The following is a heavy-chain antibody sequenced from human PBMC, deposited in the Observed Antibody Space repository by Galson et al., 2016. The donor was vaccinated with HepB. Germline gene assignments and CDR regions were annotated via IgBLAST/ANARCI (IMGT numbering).Heavy chain of an antibody. V-gene: IGHV1-3*04. CDR2: INTANGIT. Sequence: SVKVSCKASGYTFTSFSLHWVRQAPGQGLEWMGWINTANGITKYSQKFQDRVTFTRDTSASTAYMEVNSLRAEDTAVYYCATGGDYDIWGQGTLVTVSS. J-gene: IGHJ4*02. CDR3: ATGGDYDI. D-gene: IGHD4-17*01. CDR1: GYTFTSFS.